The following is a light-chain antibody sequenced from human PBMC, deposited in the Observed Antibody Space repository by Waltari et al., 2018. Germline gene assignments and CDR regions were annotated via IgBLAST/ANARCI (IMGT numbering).Light chain of an antibody. Sequence: DIQMTQSPSTPSASVGDRVTITCRASQSISDWLAWYQQKPGKAPELLIYKTSILESGVPSRFSGSGSGTEFTLTITSLQPDDFATYFCQHYNSYSPWTFGQGTKVEIK. CDR1: QSISDW. CDR2: KTS. V-gene: IGKV1-5*03. CDR3: QHYNSYSPWT. J-gene: IGKJ1*01.